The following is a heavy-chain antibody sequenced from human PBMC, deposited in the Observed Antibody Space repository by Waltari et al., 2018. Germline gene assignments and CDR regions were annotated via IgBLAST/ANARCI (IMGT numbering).Heavy chain of an antibody. CDR2: IYHSGST. J-gene: IGHJ5*02. Sequence: QVQLQESGPGLVKPSETLSLTCAVSGYSISSGYYWCWIRQPPGKGLEWIGSIYHSGSTYYNPSLKSRVTISVDTSKNQFSLKLSSVTAADTAVYYCARQPPTWHWFDPWGQGTLVTVSS. CDR3: ARQPPTWHWFDP. CDR1: GYSISSGYY. V-gene: IGHV4-38-2*01.